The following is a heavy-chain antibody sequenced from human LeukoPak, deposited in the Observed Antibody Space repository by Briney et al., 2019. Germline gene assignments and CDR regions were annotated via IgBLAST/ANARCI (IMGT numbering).Heavy chain of an antibody. CDR3: ARALYQLLPDY. CDR2: ISAYNGNT. Sequence: GASVKVSCKASGYSFTSYGISWVRQAPGQGLEWMGWISAYNGNTNYAQKLQGRVTMTTETSTSTAYMELRSLRSDDTAVYYCARALYQLLPDYWGQGTLVTVSS. D-gene: IGHD6-6*01. J-gene: IGHJ4*02. CDR1: GYSFTSYG. V-gene: IGHV1-18*01.